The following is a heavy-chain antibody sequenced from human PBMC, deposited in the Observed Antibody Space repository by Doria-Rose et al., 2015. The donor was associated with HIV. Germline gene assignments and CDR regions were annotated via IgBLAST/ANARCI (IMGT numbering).Heavy chain of an antibody. Sequence: FPFSSYWMSWVRQAPGKGLEWVANIKQDGSEKYYVDSVKGRFTISRDNAKNSLNLQMNSLRAEDTAVYYCARNLLEYYYDSSGFDSWGQGTLVIVSS. CDR3: ARNLLEYYYDSSGFDS. V-gene: IGHV3-7*01. D-gene: IGHD3-22*01. J-gene: IGHJ4*02. CDR2: IKQDGSEK. CDR1: FPFSSYW.